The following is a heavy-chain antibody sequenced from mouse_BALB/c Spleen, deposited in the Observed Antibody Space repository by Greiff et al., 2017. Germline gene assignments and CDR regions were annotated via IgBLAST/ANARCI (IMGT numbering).Heavy chain of an antibody. Sequence: QVHVKQSGAELVRPGTSVKVSCKASGYAFTNYLIEWVKQRPGQGLEWIGVINPGSGGTNYNEKFKGKATLTADKSSSTAYMQLSSLKSEDSAVYFCAREGVTSGAMDYWGQGTSVTVSS. D-gene: IGHD2-3*01. CDR3: AREGVTSGAMDY. V-gene: IGHV1-54*01. CDR2: INPGSGGT. CDR1: GYAFTNYL. J-gene: IGHJ4*01.